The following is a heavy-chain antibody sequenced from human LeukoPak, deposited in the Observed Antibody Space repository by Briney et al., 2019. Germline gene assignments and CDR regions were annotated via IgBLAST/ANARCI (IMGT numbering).Heavy chain of an antibody. CDR3: ARDEDTSALSEY. D-gene: IGHD2/OR15-2a*01. V-gene: IGHV3-23*01. J-gene: IGHJ4*02. CDR1: GFSFSSNT. CDR2: ISNNGGRT. Sequence: GGSLRLSCAGSGFSFSSNTMSWVRQAPGRGLEWVSAISNNGGRTDYADSVKGRFTISRDNSKSTLYLHMDSLRAEDTAVYYCARDEDTSALSEYWGQGTLVTVTS.